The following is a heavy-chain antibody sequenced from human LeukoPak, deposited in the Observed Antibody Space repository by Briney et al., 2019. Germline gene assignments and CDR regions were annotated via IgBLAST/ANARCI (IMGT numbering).Heavy chain of an antibody. Sequence: ASVKVSFKASGYTFTSYYMHWVRQAPGQGLEWMGIINPSSGSTSYAQKFQGRVTMTRDTSTSTVYTELSSLRSEDTAVYYCARDLVAATGDNFNDYWGQGTLVTVSS. J-gene: IGHJ4*02. CDR1: GYTFTSYY. V-gene: IGHV1-46*01. D-gene: IGHD2-15*01. CDR3: ARDLVAATGDNFNDY. CDR2: INPSSGST.